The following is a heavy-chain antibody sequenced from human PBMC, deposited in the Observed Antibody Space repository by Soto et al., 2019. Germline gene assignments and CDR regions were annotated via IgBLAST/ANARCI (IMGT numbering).Heavy chain of an antibody. D-gene: IGHD3-10*01. Sequence: QVQLVQSGAEVKKPGASVKVSCKDSGYTFTSYDINWVRQATGQGLEWMGWMNPNSGNTGYAQKFQGRVTMTRNTSISTAYMELSSLRSEDTAVYYCARLPLTGNVLLSFGDPYYGMDVWGQGTTVTVSS. CDR1: GYTFTSYD. J-gene: IGHJ6*02. CDR3: ARLPLTGNVLLSFGDPYYGMDV. CDR2: MNPNSGNT. V-gene: IGHV1-8*01.